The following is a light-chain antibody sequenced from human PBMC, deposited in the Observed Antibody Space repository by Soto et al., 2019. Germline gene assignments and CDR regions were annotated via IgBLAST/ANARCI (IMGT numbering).Light chain of an antibody. J-gene: IGKJ1*01. CDR3: QQYYSYPPV. CDR1: QGISSY. V-gene: IGKV1-8*01. Sequence: AIPVTQSPSPPPASTGDRVPHPFRASQGISSYLAWYQQKPGKAPKLLIYAASTLQSGVPSRFSGSGSGTDFTLTISCLQSEDFATYYCQQYYSYPPVFGQGTKVDIK. CDR2: AAS.